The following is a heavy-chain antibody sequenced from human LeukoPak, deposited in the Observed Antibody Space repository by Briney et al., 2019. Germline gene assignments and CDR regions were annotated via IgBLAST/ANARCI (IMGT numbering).Heavy chain of an antibody. CDR3: ARDPRWLQPPGY. Sequence: PGGSLRLSCAASGFTFNTCAMTWVRQAPGRGLEWVSAISGSAGSTYYADSVKGRFTISRDNSQNTMYLQMSSLRAEDTAVYYCARDPRWLQPPGYWGQGTLVTVSS. V-gene: IGHV3-23*01. CDR1: GFTFNTCA. D-gene: IGHD5-24*01. J-gene: IGHJ4*02. CDR2: ISGSAGST.